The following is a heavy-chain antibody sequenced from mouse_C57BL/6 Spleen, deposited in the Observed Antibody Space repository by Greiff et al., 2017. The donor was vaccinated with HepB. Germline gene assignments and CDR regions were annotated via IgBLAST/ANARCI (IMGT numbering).Heavy chain of an antibody. CDR1: GFSFTSYG. J-gene: IGHJ2*01. Sequence: VQLQQSGPGLVQPSQSLSITCTVSGFSFTSYGVHWVRQSPGKGLEWLGVIWSGGSTDYNAAFISRLSISKDNSKSQVFFKRNSLQADDTAIYYCARNPLVCGSFYYFDYWGQGTTLTVSS. V-gene: IGHV2-2*01. CDR2: IWSGGST. D-gene: IGHD1-1*01. CDR3: ARNPLVCGSFYYFDY.